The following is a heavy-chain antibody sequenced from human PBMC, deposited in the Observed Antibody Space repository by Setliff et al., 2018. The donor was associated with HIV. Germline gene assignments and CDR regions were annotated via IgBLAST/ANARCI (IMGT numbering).Heavy chain of an antibody. CDR3: GRTMTYYYLCMDV. V-gene: IGHV4-38-2*02. CDR2: IYNTGRT. CDR1: GGSITRGSY. J-gene: IGHJ6*03. Sequence: SETLSLTCTVSGGSITRGSYWGWVRQPPGKGLEWLGHIYNTGRTYDNPTLKSRVTISVDTSKNQFSLELTSVTAADTAVYYCGRTMTYYYLCMDVWGNGTTVTVSS.